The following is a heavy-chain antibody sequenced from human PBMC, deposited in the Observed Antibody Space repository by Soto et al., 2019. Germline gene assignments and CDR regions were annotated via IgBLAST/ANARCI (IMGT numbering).Heavy chain of an antibody. V-gene: IGHV4-31*03. D-gene: IGHD2-15*01. J-gene: IGHJ4*02. Sequence: QVQLQESGPGLVKPSQTLSVTCTVSGDSITSGPYYWSWVRQLPGRGLWWIGYIYFRGNSYYNPSLKRRITISVDRSKNPLALELNTVTAADTAVYYCARSGGSNSWYGVFDFWGQGTLVNVSS. CDR2: IYFRGNS. CDR3: ARSGGSNSWYGVFDF. CDR1: GDSITSGPYY.